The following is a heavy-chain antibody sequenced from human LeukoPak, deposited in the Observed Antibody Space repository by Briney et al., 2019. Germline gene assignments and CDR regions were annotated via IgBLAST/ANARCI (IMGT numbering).Heavy chain of an antibody. CDR2: ISSSGSTI. D-gene: IGHD1-26*01. V-gene: IGHV3-48*04. J-gene: IGHJ6*03. CDR3: ARDPYSGNYGAYYYYYMDV. Sequence: PGGSLRLSCAASGFKFSSYSMKWVRQAPGKGLEWVSYISSSGSTIYYADSVKGRFTISRDNAKNSLYLQMDSLRVEDTAEYYCARDPYSGNYGAYYYYYMDVWGKGTTVTVSS. CDR1: GFKFSSYS.